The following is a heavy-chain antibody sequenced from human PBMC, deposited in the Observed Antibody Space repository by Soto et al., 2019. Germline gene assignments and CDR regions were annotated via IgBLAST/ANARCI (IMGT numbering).Heavy chain of an antibody. J-gene: IGHJ4*02. V-gene: IGHV4-31*03. Sequence: TLSLTCSVSGASTSSGGNYWSWIRQHPGKGLEWIGYIYYNGNTYYNPSLKSRVSISADTSKNQFSLKLNSVTAADTAVYYCAKSLRSWYVDSWGQGTLVTVSS. D-gene: IGHD6-13*01. CDR1: GASTSSGGNY. CDR2: IYYNGNT. CDR3: AKSLRSWYVDS.